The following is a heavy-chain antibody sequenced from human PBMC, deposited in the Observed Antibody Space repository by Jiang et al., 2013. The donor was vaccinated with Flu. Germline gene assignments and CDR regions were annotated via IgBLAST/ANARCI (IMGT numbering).Heavy chain of an antibody. J-gene: IGHJ6*02. CDR2: INADGSGT. CDR3: ARVHPRGGYGAPVYGMDV. Sequence: VQLVESGGGLVQPGGSLRLSCAASGFTFSTYWMHWVRQAPGKGLVWVSRINADGSGTTYADSVKGRFTISRDNAKNTLYLQMNSLRAEDTAVYYCARVHPRGGYGAPVYGMDVWGQGTTVTVSS. V-gene: IGHV3-74*01. CDR1: GFTFSTYW. D-gene: IGHD4/OR15-4a*01.